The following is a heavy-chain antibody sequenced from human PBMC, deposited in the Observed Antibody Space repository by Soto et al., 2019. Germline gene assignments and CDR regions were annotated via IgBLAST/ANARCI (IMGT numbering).Heavy chain of an antibody. Sequence: GASVKVSCKASGYTFTTYGISWVRQAPGQGLEWLGWINTHNGNTNYAQNLQGRVIMTADTSTSTAYMELRSLRSDDTAMYYCASSPGPYSYGYGAFDIWGQGTMVTVSS. V-gene: IGHV1-18*01. D-gene: IGHD5-18*01. J-gene: IGHJ3*02. CDR2: INTHNGNT. CDR1: GYTFTTYG. CDR3: ASSPGPYSYGYGAFDI.